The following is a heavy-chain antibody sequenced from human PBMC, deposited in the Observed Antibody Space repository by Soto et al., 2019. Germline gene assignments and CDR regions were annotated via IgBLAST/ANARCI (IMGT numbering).Heavy chain of an antibody. V-gene: IGHV4-59*01. CDR2: IYYSGST. D-gene: IGHD3-22*01. Sequence: PSETLSLTCTVSGGSISGYYWSWIRQPPGKGLEWIGYIYYSGSTSYNPSLKSRLTISVDTSKNQFSLRLTSVTAADTAVYYCARHLGYDSSGYYRNWFDPWGQGTLVTVSS. CDR3: ARHLGYDSSGYYRNWFDP. CDR1: GGSISGYY. J-gene: IGHJ5*02.